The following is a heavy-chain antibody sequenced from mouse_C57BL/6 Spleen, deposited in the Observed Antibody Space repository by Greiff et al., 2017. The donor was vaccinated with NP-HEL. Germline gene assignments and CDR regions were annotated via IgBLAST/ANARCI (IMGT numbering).Heavy chain of an antibody. V-gene: IGHV1-82*01. CDR3: AREGKIYYGNYWAMDY. CDR2: IYPGDGDT. D-gene: IGHD2-1*01. CDR1: GYAFSSSW. J-gene: IGHJ4*01. Sequence: QVQLQQSGPELVKPGASVKISCKASGYAFSSSWMNWVKQRPGKGLEWIGRIYPGDGDTNYNGKFKGKATLTADKSSSTAYMQLSSLTSEDSAVYFCAREGKIYYGNYWAMDYWGQGTSVTVSS.